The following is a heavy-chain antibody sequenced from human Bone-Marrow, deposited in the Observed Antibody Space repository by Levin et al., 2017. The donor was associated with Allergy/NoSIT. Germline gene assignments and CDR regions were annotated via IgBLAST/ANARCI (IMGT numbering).Heavy chain of an antibody. CDR2: INTKTGNP. CDR3: ARALSASWYDWFDP. J-gene: IGHJ5*02. D-gene: IGHD6-13*01. V-gene: IGHV7-4-1*02. CDR1: GYTFSSYA. Sequence: ASVKVSCKASGYTFSSYAMNWVRQAPGQGLEWMGWINTKTGNPTYAQGFTGRFVFSLDTSASTAYLQISSLKTEDTAVYYCARALSASWYDWFDPWGQGTLVTVSS.